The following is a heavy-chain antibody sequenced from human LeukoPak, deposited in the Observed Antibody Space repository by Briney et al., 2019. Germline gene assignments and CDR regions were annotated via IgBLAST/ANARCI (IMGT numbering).Heavy chain of an antibody. CDR1: GYSLTSYW. V-gene: IGHV5-51*01. Sequence: GESLKISCKGSGYSLTSYWIGWVRQMPGKGLEWMGTIYPGDSDTRYSPSFQGQVTISADKSISTAYLQWSSLKASDTAMYYCARPRSITMVRGVIIAHDAFDIWGQGTMVTVSS. CDR2: IYPGDSDT. CDR3: ARPRSITMVRGVIIAHDAFDI. D-gene: IGHD3-10*01. J-gene: IGHJ3*02.